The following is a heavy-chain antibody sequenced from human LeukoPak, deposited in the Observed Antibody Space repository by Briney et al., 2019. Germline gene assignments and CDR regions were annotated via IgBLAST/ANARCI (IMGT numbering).Heavy chain of an antibody. CDR3: ARGSRGKYCSSTSCLNWFDP. CDR1: GASVSRNW. CDR2: IHHSGGT. J-gene: IGHJ5*02. Sequence: PSETLSLTCTVSGASVSRNWWSWVRQPPGKGLEWIGEIHHSGGTNYNPSLKSRVTISVDRSKNQFSLKLSSVTAADTAVYYCARGSRGKYCSSTSCLNWFDPWGQGTLVTVSS. V-gene: IGHV4-4*02. D-gene: IGHD2-2*01.